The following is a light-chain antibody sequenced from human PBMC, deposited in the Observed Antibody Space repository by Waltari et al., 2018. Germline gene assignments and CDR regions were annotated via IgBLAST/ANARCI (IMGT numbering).Light chain of an antibody. J-gene: IGLJ3*02. CDR1: NIGSKS. V-gene: IGLV3-21*04. CDR2: YDS. CDR3: QVWDDVTDSGV. Sequence: YVLTQPPSVSVDPGKTARLTCGGDNIGSKSVNWYQQKPGQAPVLVMFYDSDRPSESPEQFSGSNSGNTATLTSSWVEAGDEADYHCQVWDDVTDSGVFGGGTKLTVL.